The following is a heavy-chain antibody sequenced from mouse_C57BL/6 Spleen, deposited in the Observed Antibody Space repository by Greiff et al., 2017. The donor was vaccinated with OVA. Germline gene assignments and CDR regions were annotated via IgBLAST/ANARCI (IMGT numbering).Heavy chain of an antibody. CDR2: INPNNGGT. D-gene: IGHD2-2*01. V-gene: IGHV1-26*01. J-gene: IGHJ2*01. CDR1: GYTFTDYY. CDR3: MVTTGDFDY. Sequence: EVQLQQSGPELVKPGASVKISCKASGYTFTDYYMNWVKQSHGKSLEWIGDINPNNGGTSYNQKFKGKATLTVDKSSSTAYMELRSLTSEDSAVYYCMVTTGDFDYWGQGTTLKVSS.